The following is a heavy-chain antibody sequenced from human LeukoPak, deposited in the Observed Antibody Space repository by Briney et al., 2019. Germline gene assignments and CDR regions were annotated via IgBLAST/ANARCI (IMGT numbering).Heavy chain of an antibody. V-gene: IGHV3-74*01. CDR3: ARDRSYLYYYYGMDV. CDR2: INSDGSST. Sequence: PGGSLRLFCAASGLTFSSYWMHWVRQAPGKGLVWVSRINSDGSSTSYADSVKGRFTISRDNAKNTLYLQMNSLRAEDTAVYYCARDRSYLYYYYGMDVWGQGTTVTVSS. J-gene: IGHJ6*02. D-gene: IGHD3-16*02. CDR1: GLTFSSYW.